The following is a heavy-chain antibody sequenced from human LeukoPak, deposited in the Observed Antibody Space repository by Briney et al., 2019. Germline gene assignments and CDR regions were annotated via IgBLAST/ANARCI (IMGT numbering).Heavy chain of an antibody. J-gene: IGHJ5*02. CDR2: IVVGSGNT. CDR3: AADPRPGVPFDP. CDR1: GFTFTSSA. V-gene: IGHV1-58*02. Sequence: SVKVSCKASGFTFTSSAMQWVRQARGQRLEWIGWIVVGSGNTNYAQKFQERVTITRDMSTSTAYMELSSLRSEDTAVYYCAADPRPGVPFDPWGQGTLVTVSS. D-gene: IGHD2-8*01.